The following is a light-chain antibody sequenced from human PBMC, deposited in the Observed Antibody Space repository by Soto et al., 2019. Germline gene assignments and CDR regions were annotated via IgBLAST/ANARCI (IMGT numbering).Light chain of an antibody. V-gene: IGKV3-15*01. Sequence: ETVMTQSPGTLSVSPGERATLSCRASQSMGSNVAWYQQKPGQAPRLLIYGASTRAAGIPARFSGSGSGTEFTLTITSLESEDFAVYYCQQFHNWPRTFGQGTKVDIK. J-gene: IGKJ1*01. CDR1: QSMGSN. CDR3: QQFHNWPRT. CDR2: GAS.